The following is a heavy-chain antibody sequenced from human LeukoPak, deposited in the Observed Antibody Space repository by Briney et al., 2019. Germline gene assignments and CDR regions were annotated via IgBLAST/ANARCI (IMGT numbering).Heavy chain of an antibody. Sequence: PGGSLRLSCAASGFTFSNYGMSWVRQAPGKGLEWVSTIVGSGGSTYYADSVQGRFTISRDNSKNTVFLQMNSLRAEDTAVYYFAKLYGSNADFDFWGQGTLVTVSS. V-gene: IGHV3-23*01. CDR1: GFTFSNYG. CDR3: AKLYGSNADFDF. CDR2: IVGSGGST. J-gene: IGHJ4*02. D-gene: IGHD4-23*01.